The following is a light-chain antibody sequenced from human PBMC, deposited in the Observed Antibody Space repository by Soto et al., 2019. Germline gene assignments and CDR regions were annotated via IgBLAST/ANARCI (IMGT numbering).Light chain of an antibody. CDR3: QHGYSTPLT. CDR1: QSISTN. CDR2: AAS. Sequence: DIQMTQSPSSLSASVGDRVTITCRASQSISTNLHWYQQKPGKAPNLLIYAASTLQSGIASWFSGSGSGTDFTLTISSLQPEDFATYFCQHGYSTPLTFGGGTKVDIK. J-gene: IGKJ4*01. V-gene: IGKV1-39*01.